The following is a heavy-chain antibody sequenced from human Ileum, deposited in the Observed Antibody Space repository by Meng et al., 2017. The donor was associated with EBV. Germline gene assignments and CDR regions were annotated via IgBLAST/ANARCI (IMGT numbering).Heavy chain of an antibody. J-gene: IGHJ4*02. CDR2: MSYTGST. V-gene: IGHV4-61*08. D-gene: IGHD2-21*02. CDR1: NGSVSSYGYY. CDR3: ARERGGGDRGIQ. Sequence: PEAGPGLVKPSETLSLTCSVSNGSVSSYGYYWTWIRQPPGKGLEWIGYMSYTGSTNYKSTLKSRVTISVDKSKNQFSLKLSSVTAADTAVYYCARERGGGDRGIQWGQGTLVTVSS.